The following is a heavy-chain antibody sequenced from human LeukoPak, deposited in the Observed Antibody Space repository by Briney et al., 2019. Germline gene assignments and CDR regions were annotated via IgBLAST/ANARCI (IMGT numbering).Heavy chain of an antibody. V-gene: IGHV1-18*01. Sequence: ASVKVSSKASGYTFTSYGISWVRQAPGQGLEWMGWISAYNGNTNYAQKLQGRVIMTEDTSTDTAYMELSSLRSEDTAVFYCAASFLRFSPDFDYWGQGTLVTVSS. D-gene: IGHD3-3*01. CDR2: ISAYNGNT. CDR1: GYTFTSYG. CDR3: AASFLRFSPDFDY. J-gene: IGHJ4*02.